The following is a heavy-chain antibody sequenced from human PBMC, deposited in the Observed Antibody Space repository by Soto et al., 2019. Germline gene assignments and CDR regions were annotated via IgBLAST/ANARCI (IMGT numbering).Heavy chain of an antibody. CDR2: ISAYNGNT. V-gene: IGHV1-18*01. CDR1: GYTFTSYG. Sequence: ASVKVSCKASGYTFTSYGISWVRQAPGQGLEWMGWISAYNGNTNYAQKLQGRVTMTTDTSTSTAYMELRSLRSDDTAVYYCAREGQWLANYYYYYGMDVWGQGTTVTVS. J-gene: IGHJ6*02. CDR3: AREGQWLANYYYYYGMDV. D-gene: IGHD6-19*01.